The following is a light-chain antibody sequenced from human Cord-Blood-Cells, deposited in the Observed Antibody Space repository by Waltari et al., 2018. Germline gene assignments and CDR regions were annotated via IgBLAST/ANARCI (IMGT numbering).Light chain of an antibody. J-gene: IGLJ2*01. Sequence: QSALTQPASVSGSPGQSITISCTGTSSDVGGYNYVALYQQHPGKAPQLMIYDVSKRPSGVFNRLSGSKSGNTASLTISGLQAEDEADYYCSSYTSSSLVFGGGTKLTVL. CDR1: SSDVGGYNY. CDR2: DVS. V-gene: IGLV2-14*01. CDR3: SSYTSSSLV.